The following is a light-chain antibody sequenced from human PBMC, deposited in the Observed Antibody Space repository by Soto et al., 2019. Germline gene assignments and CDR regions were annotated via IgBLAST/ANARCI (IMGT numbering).Light chain of an antibody. V-gene: IGKV3-20*01. J-gene: IGKJ2*01. CDR1: QSVSSSY. CDR2: GAS. CDR3: QQYGNSPYT. Sequence: EIVLTQSPGTLSLSPGERATLSCRASQSVSSSYLAWYQQKPGQAPRLLIYGASSRATGIPDRFSGSGSGTDFTLTISRLEPEVFAVYYCQQYGNSPYTFGQGNKLEIK.